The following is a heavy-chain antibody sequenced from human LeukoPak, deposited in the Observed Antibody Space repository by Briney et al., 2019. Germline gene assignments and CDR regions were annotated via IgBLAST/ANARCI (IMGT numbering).Heavy chain of an antibody. Sequence: GESLRLSCAASGFSFSTYWMHWVRQAPGEGPVWVSRIKSDGSITQYADSVKGRFIISRDDAKNTLFLQMDSLRAEDTAVYYCTRAYGGSYFDFWGQGTLVTVSS. V-gene: IGHV3-74*01. J-gene: IGHJ4*02. CDR3: TRAYGGSYFDF. CDR1: GFSFSTYW. D-gene: IGHD1-26*01. CDR2: IKSDGSIT.